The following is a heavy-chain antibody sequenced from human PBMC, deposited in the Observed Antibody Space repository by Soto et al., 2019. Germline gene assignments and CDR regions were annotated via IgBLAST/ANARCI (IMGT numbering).Heavy chain of an antibody. V-gene: IGHV4-59*08. CDR2: IYYSGST. CDR3: ARHVKAAAGHNWFDP. D-gene: IGHD6-13*01. Sequence: SETLSLTCTVSGGSISSYYWSWIRQPPGKGLEWIGYIYYSGSTNYNPSLKSRVTISVDTSKNQFSLKLSSVTAADTAVYYCARHVKAAAGHNWFDPWGQGTLVTVSS. CDR1: GGSISSYY. J-gene: IGHJ5*02.